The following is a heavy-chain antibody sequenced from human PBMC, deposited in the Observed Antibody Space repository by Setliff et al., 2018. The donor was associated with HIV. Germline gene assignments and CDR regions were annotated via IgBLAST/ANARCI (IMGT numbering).Heavy chain of an antibody. J-gene: IGHJ4*02. CDR2: INWNGGRT. CDR1: GFIFDDYG. D-gene: IGHD3-16*01. V-gene: IGHV3-20*04. Sequence: GGSLRLSCAASGFIFDDYGMSWVRQAPGKGLEWVSGINWNGGRTGYADSVKGRFTISRDNAKNSVYLQMHSLRVEDTAVYYCAAVPWGHSSLIIDHWGQGTPVTVSS. CDR3: AAVPWGHSSLIIDH.